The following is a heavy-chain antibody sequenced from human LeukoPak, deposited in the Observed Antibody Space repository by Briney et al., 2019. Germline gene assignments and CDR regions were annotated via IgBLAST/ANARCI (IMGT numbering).Heavy chain of an antibody. V-gene: IGHV3-9*01. CDR3: ARDKSAGADTGSSFYY. J-gene: IGHJ4*02. CDR1: GFTFDDYA. Sequence: GGSLRLSCAASGFTFDDYAMHWVRQAPGKGLEWVSGISWNSGSIGYADSVKGRFTISRDNAKNSLYLQMNSLRAEDTAVYYCARDKSAGADTGSSFYYWGQGALVTVSS. D-gene: IGHD3-10*01. CDR2: ISWNSGSI.